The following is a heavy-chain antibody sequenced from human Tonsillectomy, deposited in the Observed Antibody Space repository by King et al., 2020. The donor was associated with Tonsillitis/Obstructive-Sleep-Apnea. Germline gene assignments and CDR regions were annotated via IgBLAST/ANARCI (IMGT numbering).Heavy chain of an antibody. CDR2: ISGYNGNT. CDR3: ARLEWLSDSYYRDV. Sequence: QLVQSGAEVKKPGASVKVSCKASGYTFTSYGINWVRQAPGQGLEWMGWISGYNGNTNYAQKVQGRVTMTTDTSTSTAYMELRSLRSDDTAVYYCARLEWLSDSYYRDVWGKGTPLPVSS. J-gene: IGHJ6*03. V-gene: IGHV1-18*01. CDR1: GYTFTSYG. D-gene: IGHD3-3*01.